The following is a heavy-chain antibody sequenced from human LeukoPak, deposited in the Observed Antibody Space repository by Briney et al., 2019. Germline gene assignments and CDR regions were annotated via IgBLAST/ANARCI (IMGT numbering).Heavy chain of an antibody. J-gene: IGHJ4*02. CDR2: IKQDGSEK. V-gene: IGHV3-7*03. D-gene: IGHD6-19*01. CDR1: GFTFSSYW. CDR3: AAYSSGWSTKDY. Sequence: PGGSLRLSCAASGFTFSSYWMSWVRQAPGKGLEWVANIKQDGSEKYYVDSVKGRFTISRDNAKNSLYLQMNSLRAEDMAVYYCAAYSSGWSTKDYWGQGTLVTVSS.